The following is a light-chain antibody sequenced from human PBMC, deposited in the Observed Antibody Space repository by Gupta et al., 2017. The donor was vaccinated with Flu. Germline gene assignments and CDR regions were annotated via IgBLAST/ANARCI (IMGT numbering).Light chain of an antibody. CDR2: EGS. Sequence: QSALTQPASVFGSPGLSFTISCTGTSSDVGSYNLVSWYQQHPGKAPKLMIYEGSRRPSGVSNRFSGSKSGNTASLTISGLQAEDEADYYCCSYAGSSSVVFGGGTKLTVL. J-gene: IGLJ2*01. V-gene: IGLV2-23*01. CDR3: CSYAGSSSVV. CDR1: SSDVGSYNL.